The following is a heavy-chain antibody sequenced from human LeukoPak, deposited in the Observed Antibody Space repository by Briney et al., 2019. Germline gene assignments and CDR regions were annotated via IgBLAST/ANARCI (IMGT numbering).Heavy chain of an antibody. CDR1: GGSFSGYY. J-gene: IGHJ4*02. V-gene: IGHV4-34*01. Sequence: KPSETLSLTCAVYGGSFSGYYWSWIRQPPGKGLEWIGEINHSGSTNYNPSLKSRVTISVDTSKNQFSLKLSSVTAADTAVYYCARGLGIVSFDYWGQGTLVTVSS. D-gene: IGHD3-16*02. CDR2: INHSGST. CDR3: ARGLGIVSFDY.